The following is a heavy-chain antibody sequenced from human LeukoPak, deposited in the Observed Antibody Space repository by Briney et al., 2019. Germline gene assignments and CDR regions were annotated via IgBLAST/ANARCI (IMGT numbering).Heavy chain of an antibody. D-gene: IGHD2-2*01. CDR1: GGSISSGGYY. CDR2: IYYSGST. V-gene: IGHV4-31*03. J-gene: IGHJ4*02. CDR3: ARGTPVRVDY. Sequence: SQTLSLTCTVSGGSISSGGYYWSWTRQHPGKGLEWIGYIYYSGSTYYNPSLKSRVTISVDTSKNQFSLKLSSVTAADTAVYYCARGTPVRVDYWGQGTLVTVSS.